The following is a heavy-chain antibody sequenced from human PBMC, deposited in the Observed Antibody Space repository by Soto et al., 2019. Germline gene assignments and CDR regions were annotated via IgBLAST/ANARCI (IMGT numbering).Heavy chain of an antibody. CDR3: ARGILVPVYSVDVVR. Sequence: QVQLQESGPGLVKPSGTLSLTCAVSSGSISSSYWWSWVRQPPGKGLEWIGELSHSGNTNYNPSLNRRVTRSVDKSKNQLSLNANSVTAADTAVYFCARGILVPVYSVDVVRWGQGTRVIVSS. D-gene: IGHD3-10*01. CDR1: SGSISSSYW. V-gene: IGHV4-4*02. CDR2: LSHSGNT. J-gene: IGHJ4*02.